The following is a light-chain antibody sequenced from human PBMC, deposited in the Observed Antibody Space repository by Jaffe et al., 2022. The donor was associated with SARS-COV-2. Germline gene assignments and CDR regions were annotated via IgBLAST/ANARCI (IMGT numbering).Light chain of an antibody. J-gene: IGLJ2*01. CDR1: SSDVGAYNY. V-gene: IGLV2-14*01. Sequence: QSALTQPASVSGSPGQSITISCTGTSSDVGAYNYVSWYQHHPGKAPKLMIYEVSNRPSGLSNRFSGSKSGNTASLTISGLQAQDEADYYCSSYTTTNTVIFGGGTKLTVL. CDR2: EVS. CDR3: SSYTTTNTVI.